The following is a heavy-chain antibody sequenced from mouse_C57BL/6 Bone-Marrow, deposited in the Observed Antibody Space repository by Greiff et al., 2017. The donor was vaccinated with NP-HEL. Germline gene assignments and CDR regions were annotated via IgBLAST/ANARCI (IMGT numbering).Heavy chain of an antibody. Sequence: EVKLMESGPGLVKPSQSLSLTCSVTGYSITSGYYWNWIRQFPGNKLEWMGYISYDGSNNYNPSLKNRISITRDTSKNQFFLKLNSVTTEDTATYYCARWDDYDDYWGQGTTLTVSS. J-gene: IGHJ2*01. CDR1: GYSITSGYY. V-gene: IGHV3-6*01. D-gene: IGHD2-4*01. CDR3: ARWDDYDDY. CDR2: ISYDGSN.